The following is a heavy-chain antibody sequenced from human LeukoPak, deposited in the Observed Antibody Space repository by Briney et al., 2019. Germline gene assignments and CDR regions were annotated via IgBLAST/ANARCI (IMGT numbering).Heavy chain of an antibody. D-gene: IGHD6-13*01. V-gene: IGHV3-15*01. CDR3: TTERGSASWYEYYFDN. Sequence: GGSLRLSCAASGFTFSNAWMSWVRQAPGKGLEWVGRTKSKIDGGATDYAEAVKGRFTISRDDSRATLYLQMSSLKAEDTAVYYCTTERGSASWYEYYFDNWGQGTLVTVAS. CDR1: GFTFSNAW. CDR2: TKSKIDGGAT. J-gene: IGHJ4*02.